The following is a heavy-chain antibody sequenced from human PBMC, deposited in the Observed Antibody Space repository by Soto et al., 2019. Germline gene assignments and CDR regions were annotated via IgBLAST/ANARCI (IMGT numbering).Heavy chain of an antibody. Sequence: PSETLSLTCTVSGGSISSYYWSWIRQPPGKGLEWIGEINYSGSTNYNPSLKSRVTISVDTSKNQFSLKLSSVTAADTAVYYCGRDINCSGGSCYRGTIDYWGQGTLVTVSS. J-gene: IGHJ4*02. CDR1: GGSISSYY. V-gene: IGHV4-59*12. CDR2: INYSGST. CDR3: GRDINCSGGSCYRGTIDY. D-gene: IGHD2-15*01.